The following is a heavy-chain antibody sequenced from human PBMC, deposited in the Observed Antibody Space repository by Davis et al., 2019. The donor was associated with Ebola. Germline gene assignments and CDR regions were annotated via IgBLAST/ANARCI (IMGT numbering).Heavy chain of an antibody. Sequence: GESLKISCAASGFTFSDYYMSWIRQAPGKGLEWVSYISSSSSYTNYANSVKGRFTIPRDNAKNSLYLQMNSLRAEDTAVYYCASSIAAAGPMDVWGQGTTVTVSS. CDR1: GFTFSDYY. D-gene: IGHD6-13*01. CDR2: ISSSSSYT. CDR3: ASSIAAAGPMDV. V-gene: IGHV3-11*06. J-gene: IGHJ6*02.